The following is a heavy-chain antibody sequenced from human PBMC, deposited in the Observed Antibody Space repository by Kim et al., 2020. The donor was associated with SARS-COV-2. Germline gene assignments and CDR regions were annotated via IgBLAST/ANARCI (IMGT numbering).Heavy chain of an antibody. CDR1: GFIFSNHW. V-gene: IGHV3-74*01. J-gene: IGHJ4*02. D-gene: IGHD2-15*01. CDR2: IENAGSSS. CDR3: ARGSGGFDY. Sequence: GGSLRLSCAASGFIFSNHWMHWVRQVPGKGLVWVSHIENAGSSSSYADFVEGRFTISRDNARNTLYLQTNSLRDEDTAVYYCARGSGGFDYWGQGTVVTV.